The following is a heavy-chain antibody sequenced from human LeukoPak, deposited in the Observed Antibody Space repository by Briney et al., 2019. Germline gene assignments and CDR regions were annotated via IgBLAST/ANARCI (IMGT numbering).Heavy chain of an antibody. CDR2: IFASGST. J-gene: IGHJ5*02. V-gene: IGHV4-4*07. D-gene: IGHD6-13*01. CDR1: GGSISSYY. CDR3: ARDLVQLAQPAWFDP. Sequence: SETLSLTCTVSGGSISSYYWSWIRQPAGKGLEWIGRIFASGSTNYNPSLKRRVTISIDTSKNHFSLNLNSVTAADTAVYYCARDLVQLAQPAWFDPWGQGTLVTVSS.